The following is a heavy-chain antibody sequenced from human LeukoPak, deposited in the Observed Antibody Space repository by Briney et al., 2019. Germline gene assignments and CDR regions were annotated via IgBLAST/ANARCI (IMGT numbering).Heavy chain of an antibody. Sequence: SETLSLTCAVSGGSISSSNWWSWVRQPRGKGLEWIGEIYHSGSTNYNPSLKSRVTISVDKSKNQFSLKLSSVTAADTAVYYCARVRGYGERYYYYGMDVWGKGTTVTVSS. CDR1: GGSISSSNW. CDR2: IYHSGST. D-gene: IGHD5-18*01. CDR3: ARVRGYGERYYYYGMDV. V-gene: IGHV4-4*02. J-gene: IGHJ6*04.